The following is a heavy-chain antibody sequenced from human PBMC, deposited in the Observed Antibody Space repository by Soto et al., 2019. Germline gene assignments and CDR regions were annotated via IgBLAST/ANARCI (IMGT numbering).Heavy chain of an antibody. Sequence: QVHLVQSGAELRKPGSSVRVSCKASSDTFNSYTINWVRQAPGLGLEWMGRTIPILSMSNYALKFQGRLTITADKSTSTAYMVLSSLRSEDTAIYYCATSYGSGSQAFDYWGQGALVTVSS. CDR3: ATSYGSGSQAFDY. J-gene: IGHJ4*02. D-gene: IGHD3-10*01. CDR2: TIPILSMS. V-gene: IGHV1-69*02. CDR1: SDTFNSYT.